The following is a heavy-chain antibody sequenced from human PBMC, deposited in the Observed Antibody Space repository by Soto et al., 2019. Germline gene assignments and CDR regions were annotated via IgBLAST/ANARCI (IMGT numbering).Heavy chain of an antibody. Sequence: SETLSLTCTVSGGSISSGDYYWSWIRQPPGKGLEWIGYIYYSGSTYYNPSLKSRVTISVDTSKNQFSLMLSSVTAADTAVYYCARTIAMVRGVNDYWGQGTLVTVSS. CDR1: GGSISSGDYY. V-gene: IGHV4-30-4*01. CDR3: ARTIAMVRGVNDY. D-gene: IGHD3-10*01. CDR2: IYYSGST. J-gene: IGHJ4*02.